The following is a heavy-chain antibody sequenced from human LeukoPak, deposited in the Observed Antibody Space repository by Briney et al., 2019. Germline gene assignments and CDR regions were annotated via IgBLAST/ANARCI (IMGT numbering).Heavy chain of an antibody. D-gene: IGHD7-27*01. J-gene: IGHJ4*02. Sequence: GGSLRLSCAASGFTFSSYAMSWVRQAPGKGLGWVSAISGSGGSTYYADSVKGRFTISRDNSKNTLYLQMNSLRAEDTAVYYCAKDLGLSGVLDYWGQGTLVTVSS. V-gene: IGHV3-23*01. CDR1: GFTFSSYA. CDR2: ISGSGGST. CDR3: AKDLGLSGVLDY.